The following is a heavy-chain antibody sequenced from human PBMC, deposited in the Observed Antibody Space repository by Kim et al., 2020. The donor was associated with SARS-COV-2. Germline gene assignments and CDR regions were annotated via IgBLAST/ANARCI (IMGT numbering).Heavy chain of an antibody. CDR2: ISYDGSNK. CDR1: GFTFSSYA. D-gene: IGHD1-20*01. CDR3: ARVEMSRYNWNRVAYDY. Sequence: GGSLRLACAASGFTFSSYAKHWVRQAPGKGLEWGAVISYDGSNKYYAGSVKGQFTISRDNSKNTVYLQMNSLSAEDTAVYYCARVEMSRYNWNRVAYDYWGQGTLVTVSS. J-gene: IGHJ4*02. V-gene: IGHV3-30*04.